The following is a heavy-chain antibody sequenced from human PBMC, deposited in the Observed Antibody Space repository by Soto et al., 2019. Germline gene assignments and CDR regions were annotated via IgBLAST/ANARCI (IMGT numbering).Heavy chain of an antibody. CDR3: VRGASLNFDY. Sequence: EVQLVESGGGVLRPGGSLRLSCAASGFIFDNYGMRWARQAPGKGLEWVSGVNWNGGSTGYADSVKGRFTISRDNAKNCMFLQMNSLRVEDTAFYYCVRGASLNFDYWGQGTLVTVSS. CDR1: GFIFDNYG. D-gene: IGHD1-26*01. J-gene: IGHJ4*02. V-gene: IGHV3-20*04. CDR2: VNWNGGST.